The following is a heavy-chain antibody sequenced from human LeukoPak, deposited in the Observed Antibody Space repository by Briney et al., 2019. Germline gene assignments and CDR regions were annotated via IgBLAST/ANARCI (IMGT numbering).Heavy chain of an antibody. J-gene: IGHJ5*01. D-gene: IGHD6-13*01. Sequence: PSETLSLTCTVSGGSIRSGGYYWSWIRQHPGKGLEWIGYIYYSGSTYYNPSLKSRVTISIDTSKNQFSLKLSSVTAADTAVYYCARVPMWKPGIASGGHEGFDSWGQGTLVTVSS. CDR2: IYYSGST. CDR1: GGSIRSGGYY. CDR3: ARVPMWKPGIASGGHEGFDS. V-gene: IGHV4-31*03.